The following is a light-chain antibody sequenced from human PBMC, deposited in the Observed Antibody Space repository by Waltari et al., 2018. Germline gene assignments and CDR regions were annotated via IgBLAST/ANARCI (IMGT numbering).Light chain of an antibody. CDR2: KAS. V-gene: IGKV1-5*03. J-gene: IGKJ2*01. Sequence: DIQMTQSPSTLSASIGDRVPITCRASQSTRSWLAWDQQKPGKAPKLLIYKASNLESGVPSRVSGSGSGTEFTLTISSLQPDDFATYYCQQYDSYSYTFGQGTKLEIK. CDR3: QQYDSYSYT. CDR1: QSTRSW.